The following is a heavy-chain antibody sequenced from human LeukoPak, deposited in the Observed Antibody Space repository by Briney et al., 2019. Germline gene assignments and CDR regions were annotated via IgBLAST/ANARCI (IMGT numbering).Heavy chain of an antibody. J-gene: IGHJ4*02. CDR3: ARGLMRSGYNY. Sequence: PSETLSLTCAVSGYSIGDGFHWGWIRQPPGKGLEWIGEINHSGSTNYNPSLKSRVTISVDTSKNQFSLKLSSVTAADTAVYYCARGLMRSGYNYWGQGTLVTVSS. V-gene: IGHV4-34*01. CDR1: GYSIGDGFH. D-gene: IGHD3-22*01. CDR2: INHSGST.